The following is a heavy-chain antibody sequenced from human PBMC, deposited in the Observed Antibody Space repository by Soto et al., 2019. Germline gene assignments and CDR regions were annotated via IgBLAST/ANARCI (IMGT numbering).Heavy chain of an antibody. CDR1: GGTFSSYA. V-gene: IGHV1-69*13. J-gene: IGHJ4*02. Sequence: SVKVSCKASGGTFSSYAISWVRQAPGQGLEWMGGIIPIFGTANYAQKFQGRVTITADESTSTAYMELSSLRSEDTAVYYCARSDILRYYFDYWGQGTLVTVSS. CDR3: ARSDILRYYFDY. CDR2: IIPIFGTA. D-gene: IGHD3-9*01.